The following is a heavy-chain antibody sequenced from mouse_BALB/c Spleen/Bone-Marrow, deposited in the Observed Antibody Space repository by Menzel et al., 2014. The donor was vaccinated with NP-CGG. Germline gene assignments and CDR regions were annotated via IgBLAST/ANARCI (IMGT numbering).Heavy chain of an antibody. Sequence: VQLQQSGAELVKPGASVKLSCKASGYTFTSYYMYWVKQRPGQGLEWIGEINPSNGCTNFNEKFKSKATLTVDKSSSTAYMQLSSLTSEDSAVYYCTRENYGFAYWGQGTLVTVSA. CDR1: GYTFTSYY. CDR3: TRENYGFAY. D-gene: IGHD1-1*02. J-gene: IGHJ3*01. CDR2: INPSNGCT. V-gene: IGHV1S81*02.